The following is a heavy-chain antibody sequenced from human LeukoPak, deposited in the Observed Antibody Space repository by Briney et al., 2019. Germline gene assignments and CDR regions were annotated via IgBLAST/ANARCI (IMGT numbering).Heavy chain of an antibody. CDR3: AKEGGVGATLTPGSLNY. Sequence: PGRSLRLSCAASGFTFSSYGMHWVRQAPGKGLEWAAIIWYDGSNKHYADSVKGRFTISRDNSKNTLYLQMNSLRDEDTAVYYCAKEGGVGATLTPGSLNYWGQGTLVTVSS. V-gene: IGHV3-33*06. D-gene: IGHD1-26*01. CDR1: GFTFSSYG. CDR2: IWYDGSNK. J-gene: IGHJ4*02.